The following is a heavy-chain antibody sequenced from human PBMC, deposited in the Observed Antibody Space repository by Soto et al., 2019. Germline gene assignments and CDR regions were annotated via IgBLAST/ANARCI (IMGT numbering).Heavy chain of an antibody. CDR2: IYPGDSDT. J-gene: IGHJ5*02. Sequence: GESLKISCKGSGYSFTSYWIGWVRQMPGKGLEWMGIIYPGDSDTRYSPSFQGQVTISADKSISTAYLQWTSLKASDTAMYYCARHGEAAGTLSXFDPWGQGTLVTVSS. D-gene: IGHD6-13*01. CDR3: ARHGEAAGTLSXFDP. CDR1: GYSFTSYW. V-gene: IGHV5-51*01.